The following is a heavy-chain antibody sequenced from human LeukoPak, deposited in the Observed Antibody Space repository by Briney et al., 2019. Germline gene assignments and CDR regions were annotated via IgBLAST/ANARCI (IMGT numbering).Heavy chain of an antibody. Sequence: SGGSLRLSCAASGFTFSSSAMSWVRQAPGKGLDWVSSISGSGGSTYYADSLKGRFTISRDNSKNTLYLQMNSLRAEDTAVYYCAKRGSYYFDNWGQGILVTVSS. V-gene: IGHV3-23*01. CDR2: ISGSGGST. CDR3: AKRGSYYFDN. CDR1: GFTFSSSA. D-gene: IGHD1-26*01. J-gene: IGHJ4*02.